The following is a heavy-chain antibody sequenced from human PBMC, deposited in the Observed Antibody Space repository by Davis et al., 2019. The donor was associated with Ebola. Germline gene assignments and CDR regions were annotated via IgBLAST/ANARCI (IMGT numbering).Heavy chain of an antibody. CDR1: GGSFSGYY. CDR3: AREGYCSGGSCYGVDHAFDI. CDR2: INHSGST. D-gene: IGHD2-15*01. V-gene: IGHV4-34*01. Sequence: SEILSLTCAVYGGSFSGYYWSWIRQPPGKGLEWIGEINHSGSTNYNPSLKSRVTISVDTSKNQFSLKLSSVTAADTAVYYCAREGYCSGGSCYGVDHAFDIWGQGTMVTVSS. J-gene: IGHJ3*02.